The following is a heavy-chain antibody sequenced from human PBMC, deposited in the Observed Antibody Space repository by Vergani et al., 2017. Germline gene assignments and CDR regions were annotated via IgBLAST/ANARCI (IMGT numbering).Heavy chain of an antibody. CDR2: VFYGGRT. Sequence: QMQLQESGPGLVKPSETLSLSCTVSGDSISTSSYAWGWIRQPPGKTLEWIGTVFYGGRTSYNPSLKSRVTLSLDTSKKQISLHLTSVTAADTAVYYCARHRSVVRPSYMTAFDYWGQGTLVTVSS. J-gene: IGHJ4*02. CDR3: ARHRSVVRPSYMTAFDY. CDR1: GDSISTSSYA. V-gene: IGHV4-39*01. D-gene: IGHD2-21*01.